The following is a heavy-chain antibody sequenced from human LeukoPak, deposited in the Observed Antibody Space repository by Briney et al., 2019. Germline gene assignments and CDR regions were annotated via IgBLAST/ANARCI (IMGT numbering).Heavy chain of an antibody. Sequence: RGSLRLSYAPSGFTFSSYEANWVRLAPGKGLEWISYISETSSFTYYADSVKGPFTISTDTATNTLYLQISTLRAQNTAVYNTARRLDWGGQGTGV. V-gene: IGHV3-48*01. J-gene: IGHJ4*02. D-gene: IGHD3-9*01. CDR1: GFTFSSYE. CDR2: ISETSSFT. CDR3: ARRLDW.